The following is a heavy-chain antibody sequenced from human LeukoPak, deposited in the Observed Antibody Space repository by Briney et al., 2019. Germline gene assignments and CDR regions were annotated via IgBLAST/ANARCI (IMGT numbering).Heavy chain of an antibody. CDR3: AKGGGSGYYDSSGYCLDY. CDR1: GFTFSIYG. CDR2: MSYDGSKQ. V-gene: IGHV3-30*18. D-gene: IGHD3-22*01. Sequence: GGSLRLSCAASGFTFSIYGMHWVRRAPGKGLEWVAVMSYDGSKQYYGDSVKGRFTISRDNSKNTLYLQMNSLGAEDTAVYYCAKGGGSGYYDSSGYCLDYWGQGTLVTISS. J-gene: IGHJ4*02.